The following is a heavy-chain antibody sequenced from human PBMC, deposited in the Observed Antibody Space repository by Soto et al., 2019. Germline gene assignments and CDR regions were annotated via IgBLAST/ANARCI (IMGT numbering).Heavy chain of an antibody. CDR3: ARLEGGSGTYYYGMDV. J-gene: IGHJ6*02. CDR1: GYTFTSYD. Sequence: QVQLVQSGAEVKKPGASVKISCKASGYTFTSYDINWVRQATGQGLEWMGWMNPNSGNTGYAQKFQGRVTMTRNTSISTAYMELSSLRSEDTAVYYCARLEGGSGTYYYGMDVWGQGTTVTVSS. CDR2: MNPNSGNT. D-gene: IGHD1-26*01. V-gene: IGHV1-8*01.